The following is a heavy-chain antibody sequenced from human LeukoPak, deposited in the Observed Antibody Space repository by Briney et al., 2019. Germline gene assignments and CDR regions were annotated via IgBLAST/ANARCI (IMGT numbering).Heavy chain of an antibody. CDR1: GGSISSGGYY. D-gene: IGHD2-15*01. V-gene: IGHV4-30-2*01. Sequence: KASETLSLTCTVSGGSISSGGYYWSWIRQPPGKGLEWIGYIYHSGSTYYNPSLKSRVTISVDRSKNQFSLKLSSVTAADTAVYYCARPILTTHSGGSCCNDAFDIWGQGTMVTVSS. CDR3: ARPILTTHSGGSCCNDAFDI. J-gene: IGHJ3*02. CDR2: IYHSGST.